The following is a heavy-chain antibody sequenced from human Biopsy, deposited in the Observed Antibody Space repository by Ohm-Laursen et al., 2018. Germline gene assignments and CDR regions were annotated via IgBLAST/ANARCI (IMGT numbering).Heavy chain of an antibody. J-gene: IGHJ4*02. Sequence: ESLRISCKFSGYSYTNYWIGWVRQMPGKGLEWMGLVYPDDSNSRYSPSFQGHVTISADKSTSTAYLQWNSLTASDTAVYYCARQFMSGPTNAVGYWGQGTLVTVSS. D-gene: IGHD1-26*01. V-gene: IGHV5-51*01. CDR1: GYSYTNYW. CDR3: ARQFMSGPTNAVGY. CDR2: VYPDDSNS.